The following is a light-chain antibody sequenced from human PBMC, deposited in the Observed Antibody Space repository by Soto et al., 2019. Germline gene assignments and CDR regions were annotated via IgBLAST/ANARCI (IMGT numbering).Light chain of an antibody. CDR3: QQSYSTPPEGT. CDR1: QSISSY. V-gene: IGKV1-39*01. CDR2: AAS. Sequence: DIQMTQSPSSLYASVGDRVTITCRASQSISSYLNWYQQKPGKAPKLLIYAASSLQSGVPSRFSGSGSGTDFTLTISSLQPEDFATYYCQQSYSTPPEGTFGQGTRLEIK. J-gene: IGKJ5*01.